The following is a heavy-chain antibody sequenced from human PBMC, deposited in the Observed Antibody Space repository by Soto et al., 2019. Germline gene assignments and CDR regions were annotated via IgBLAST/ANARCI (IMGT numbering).Heavy chain of an antibody. V-gene: IGHV4-34*01. Sequence: SETPSLTCAVSGGSFSRFYWSWIRQPPGMGLEWIGEINHRGSTSYNSSLKGRITISIDTSKRQFSLKLSSMTSADTAVYYCARRLYYDSSGFEGGGMDVWGQGTTVT. D-gene: IGHD3-22*01. CDR2: INHRGST. J-gene: IGHJ6*02. CDR1: GGSFSRFY. CDR3: ARRLYYDSSGFEGGGMDV.